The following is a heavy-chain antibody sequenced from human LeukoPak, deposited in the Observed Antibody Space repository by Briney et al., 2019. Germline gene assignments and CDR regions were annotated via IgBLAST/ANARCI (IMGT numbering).Heavy chain of an antibody. V-gene: IGHV4-59*08. CDR3: ARHATSGSGTYPLDY. Sequence: SETLSLTCIVSGGSISSYYWSWIRQPPGKGLEWIGYIYYSGSTNYNPSLKSRVTISVDTSKNQFSLKLTSVTAADTAVYYCARHATSGSGTYPLDYWGQGTLVTVSS. J-gene: IGHJ4*02. CDR2: IYYSGST. CDR1: GGSISSYY. D-gene: IGHD3-10*01.